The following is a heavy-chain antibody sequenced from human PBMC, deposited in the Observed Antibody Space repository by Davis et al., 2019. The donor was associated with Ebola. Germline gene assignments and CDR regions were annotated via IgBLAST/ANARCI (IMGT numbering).Heavy chain of an antibody. Sequence: GGSLRLSCAASAFTFSTYWMSWVRQAPGKGLEWVANIKQDGSEKYYVDSVKGRFTISRDNAKNSLYLQMNSLRAEDTAVYYCTTTTVTIDYWGQGTLVTVSS. D-gene: IGHD4-17*01. CDR1: AFTFSTYW. CDR2: IKQDGSEK. V-gene: IGHV3-7*03. CDR3: TTTTVTIDY. J-gene: IGHJ4*02.